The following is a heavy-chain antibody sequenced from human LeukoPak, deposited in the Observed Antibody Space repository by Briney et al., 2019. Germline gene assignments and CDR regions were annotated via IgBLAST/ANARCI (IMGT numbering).Heavy chain of an antibody. V-gene: IGHV1-3*01. CDR3: ARDSTVVQLLPDY. CDR2: INAGNGNT. D-gene: IGHD2-15*01. Sequence: ASVKVSCKASGYTFTSYAMHWVRQAPGQRLEWMGWINAGNGNTKYSQKFQGRVTITRDTSASTACMELSSLRSEDTAVYYCARDSTVVQLLPDYWGQGTLVTVSS. J-gene: IGHJ4*02. CDR1: GYTFTSYA.